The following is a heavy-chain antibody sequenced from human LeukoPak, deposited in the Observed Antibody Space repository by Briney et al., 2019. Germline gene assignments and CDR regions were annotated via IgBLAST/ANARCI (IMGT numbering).Heavy chain of an antibody. Sequence: ASVKVSCKASGCTFTSYDINWVRQATGQGLEWMGWMNPNSGNTGYAQKFQGRVTMTRETSISTAYMELSSLRSEDTAVYYCARGLKWFGELYDDLDYWGQGTLVTVSS. CDR3: ARGLKWFGELYDDLDY. CDR2: MNPNSGNT. D-gene: IGHD3-10*01. CDR1: GCTFTSYD. V-gene: IGHV1-8*01. J-gene: IGHJ4*02.